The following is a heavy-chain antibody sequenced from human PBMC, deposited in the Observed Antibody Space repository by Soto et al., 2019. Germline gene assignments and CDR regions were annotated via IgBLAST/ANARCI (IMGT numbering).Heavy chain of an antibody. CDR1: GYTFTSYG. Sequence: ASVKVSCKASGYTFTSYGISWVRQAPGQGLEWMGWISAYNGNTNYAQKIKGRVTMTTDTSTSTAYMELRSLRSDDTAVYYCARDLSGYCTNGVCPYYYYYYGMDVWG. D-gene: IGHD2-8*01. J-gene: IGHJ6*02. CDR3: ARDLSGYCTNGVCPYYYYYYGMDV. CDR2: ISAYNGNT. V-gene: IGHV1-18*01.